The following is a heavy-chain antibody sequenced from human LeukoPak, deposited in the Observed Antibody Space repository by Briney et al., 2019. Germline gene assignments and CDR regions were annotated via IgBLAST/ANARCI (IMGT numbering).Heavy chain of an antibody. J-gene: IGHJ4*02. D-gene: IGHD2-2*01. CDR2: ISSSSSYI. CDR3: ARDCSSTSCSDRTLDY. CDR1: GFTFSSYS. Sequence: GGSLRLSCAASGFTFSSYSMNWVRQAPGKGLEWVSSISSSSSYIYYADSVKGRFTISRDNAKNSLYLQMNSPRAEDTAVYYCARDCSSTSCSDRTLDYWGQGTLVTVSS. V-gene: IGHV3-21*01.